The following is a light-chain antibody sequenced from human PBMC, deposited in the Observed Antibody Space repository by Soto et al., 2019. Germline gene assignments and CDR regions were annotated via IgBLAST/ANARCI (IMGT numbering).Light chain of an antibody. CDR2: AAS. J-gene: IGKJ1*01. V-gene: IGKV1-39*01. CDR1: QSIRSY. Sequence: DIKMTQSPSSLSASVGERVTITCRASQSIRSYLNWYQQKLGKAPKLLIYAASSLQSGVPSRFSGSGSGTDCTLTITSLQPEDFATYYCQQSYSIPWTFGQGTKVESK. CDR3: QQSYSIPWT.